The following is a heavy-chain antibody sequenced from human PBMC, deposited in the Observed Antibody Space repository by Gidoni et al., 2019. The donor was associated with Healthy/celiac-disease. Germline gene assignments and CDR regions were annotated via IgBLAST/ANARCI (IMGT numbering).Heavy chain of an antibody. CDR3: ARAHSDIVGGMDY. CDR2: INPNSGGT. D-gene: IGHD2-15*01. Sequence: QVPLVQSGAEVQKPGASVKVSCKASGYTFTGYYMHWVRQAPGQGLEWMGWINPNSGGTNYAQKFQGRVTMTRDTSISTAYMELSRLRSDDTAVYYCARAHSDIVGGMDYWGQGTLVTVSS. J-gene: IGHJ4*02. V-gene: IGHV1-2*02. CDR1: GYTFTGYY.